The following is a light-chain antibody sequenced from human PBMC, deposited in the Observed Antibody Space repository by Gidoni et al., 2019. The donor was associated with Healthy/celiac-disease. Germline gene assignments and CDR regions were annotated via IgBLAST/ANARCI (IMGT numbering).Light chain of an antibody. CDR1: NIGSKN. J-gene: IGLJ2*01. CDR2: RDS. Sequence: SYELTQPPHVSVALGQTARITCGGNNIGSKNVQGYQQKPGQAPVLVIYRDSNRPSGIPERFSGSNSGNTATLTISRAQAGDEADYYCQVWDSSTDHVVFGGGTKLTVL. V-gene: IGLV3-9*01. CDR3: QVWDSSTDHVV.